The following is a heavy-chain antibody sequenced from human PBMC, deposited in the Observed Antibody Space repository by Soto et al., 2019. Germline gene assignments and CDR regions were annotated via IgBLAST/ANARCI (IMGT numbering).Heavy chain of an antibody. Sequence: EVQLVESGGGLVQPGGSLRLSCAASGFTFSSYSMNWVRQAPGKGLEWVSYISSSSSTIYYADSVKGRFTISRDNAKNTLYLPMNSLRDDDTDVDYCASLLVVVPAAIGDYYYYGMDVWGQGTTVTVSS. CDR3: ASLLVVVPAAIGDYYYYGMDV. V-gene: IGHV3-48*02. D-gene: IGHD2-2*01. J-gene: IGHJ6*02. CDR1: GFTFSSYS. CDR2: ISSSSSTI.